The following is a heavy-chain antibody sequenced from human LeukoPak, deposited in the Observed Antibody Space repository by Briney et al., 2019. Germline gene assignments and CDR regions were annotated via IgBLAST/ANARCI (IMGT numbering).Heavy chain of an antibody. J-gene: IGHJ4*02. Sequence: SQTLSLTCAISGDSVSNNRADWNWIGQSPSRGLEWLGRTYYRSKWYNDYALSVKSRITINPDTSKNQFSLQLNSVTPEDTAVYYCARIATVTQDDHWGQGTLVTVSS. CDR3: ARIATVTQDDH. CDR2: TYYRSKWYN. V-gene: IGHV6-1*01. D-gene: IGHD4-17*01. CDR1: GDSVSNNRAD.